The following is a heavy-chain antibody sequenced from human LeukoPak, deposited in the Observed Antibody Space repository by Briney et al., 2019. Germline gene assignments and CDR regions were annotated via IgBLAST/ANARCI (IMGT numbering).Heavy chain of an antibody. Sequence: GGSLRLSCVASGFTFSSYWMHWVRQDPRKGLVWVSRINGDGRNINYADSVRGRFTVSRDNAKNTLYLQMNTLRVEDTAVYYCARDLKSYYYDSSGYSDYWGQGTLVTVSS. CDR3: ARDLKSYYYDSSGYSDY. CDR2: INGDGRNI. CDR1: GFTFSSYW. V-gene: IGHV3-74*01. J-gene: IGHJ4*02. D-gene: IGHD3-22*01.